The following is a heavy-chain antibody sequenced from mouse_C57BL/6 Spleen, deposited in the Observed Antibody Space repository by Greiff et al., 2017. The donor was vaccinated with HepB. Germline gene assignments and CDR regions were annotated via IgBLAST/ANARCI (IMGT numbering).Heavy chain of an antibody. CDR2: IDPSDSYT. D-gene: IGHD2-4*01. J-gene: IGHJ3*01. V-gene: IGHV1-69*01. CDR1: GYTFTSYW. Sequence: VKLQQPGAELVMPGASVKLSCKASGYTFTSYWMHWVKQRPGQGLEWIGEIDPSDSYTNYNQKFKGKSTLTVDKSSSTAYMQLSRLTSEDSAVYYCAREEGLRREFAYWGQGTLVTVSA. CDR3: AREEGLRREFAY.